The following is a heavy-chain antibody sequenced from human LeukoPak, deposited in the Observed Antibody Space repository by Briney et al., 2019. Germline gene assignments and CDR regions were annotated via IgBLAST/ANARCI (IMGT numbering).Heavy chain of an antibody. CDR1: GFTFSSYS. Sequence: GGSLRLSCAASGFTFSSYSMNWVRQAPGKGLEWVSSISSSSSYIYYADSVKGRFTISRDNAKNSLYLQMNSLRAEDTAVYYCARVLRSSGYYAFDYWGQGTLVTVSS. D-gene: IGHD3-22*01. CDR3: ARVLRSSGYYAFDY. J-gene: IGHJ4*02. CDR2: ISSSSSYI. V-gene: IGHV3-21*01.